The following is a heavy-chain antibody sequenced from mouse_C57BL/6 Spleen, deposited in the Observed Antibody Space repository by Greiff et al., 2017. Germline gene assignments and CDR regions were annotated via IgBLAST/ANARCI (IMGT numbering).Heavy chain of an antibody. CDR1: GFTFSSYG. V-gene: IGHV5-6*01. D-gene: IGHD1-1*01. Sequence: EVKLVESGGDLVKPGGSLKLSCAASGFTFSSYGMSWVRQTPDKRLEWVATISSGGSYTYYPDSVKGRFTISRDNAKNTLYLQMSSLKSEDTAMYYCARTTTHVGVYFDYWGQGTTLTVSS. CDR2: ISSGGSYT. J-gene: IGHJ2*01. CDR3: ARTTTHVGVYFDY.